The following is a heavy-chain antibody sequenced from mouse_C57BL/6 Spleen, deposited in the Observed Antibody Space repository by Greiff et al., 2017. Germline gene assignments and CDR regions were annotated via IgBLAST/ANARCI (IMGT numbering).Heavy chain of an antibody. J-gene: IGHJ1*03. D-gene: IGHD2-3*01. CDR1: GYTFTSYW. V-gene: IGHV1-69*01. Sequence: QVQLQQPGAELVMPGASVKLSCKASGYTFTSYWMHWVKQRPGQGLEWIGEIDPSDSYTNYNQKFKGKSTLTVDKSSSTAYMQLSSLTSEDSAVXYCARGGLLRYFDVWGTGTTVTVSS. CDR3: ARGGLLRYFDV. CDR2: IDPSDSYT.